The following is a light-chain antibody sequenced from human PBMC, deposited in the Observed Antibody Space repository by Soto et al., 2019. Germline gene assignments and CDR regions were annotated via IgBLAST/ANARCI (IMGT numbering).Light chain of an antibody. V-gene: IGKV1-39*01. CDR3: QQRYSTPFT. CDR1: QSIISY. CDR2: AAS. J-gene: IGKJ3*01. Sequence: DIQMTQSPSSLSASVGDRVTITCRASQSIISYLNWYQQKPGKAPKLLIYAASSLQSGVPSRFSGSGSGTDFTLTISSLQPEDFATYYCQQRYSTPFTFGPGTKVDIK.